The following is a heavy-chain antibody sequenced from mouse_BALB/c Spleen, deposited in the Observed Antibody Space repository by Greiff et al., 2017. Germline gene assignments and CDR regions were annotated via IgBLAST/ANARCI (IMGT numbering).Heavy chain of an antibody. V-gene: IGHV5-6-5*01. Sequence: EVQLVESGGGLVKPGGSLKLSCAASGFTFSSYAMSWVRQTPEKRLEWVASISSGGSTYYPDSVKGRFTISRDNARNILYLQMSSLRSEDTAMYYCATYGNRGSYYFDYWGQGTTLTVSS. CDR1: GFTFSSYA. CDR3: ATYGNRGSYYFDY. CDR2: ISSGGST. D-gene: IGHD2-1*01. J-gene: IGHJ2*01.